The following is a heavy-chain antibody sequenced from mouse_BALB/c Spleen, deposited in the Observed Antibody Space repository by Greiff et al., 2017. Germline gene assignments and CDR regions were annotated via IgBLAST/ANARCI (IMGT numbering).Heavy chain of an antibody. Sequence: EVQRVESGGGLVQPGGSRKLSCAASGFTFSSFGMHWVRQAPEKGLEWVAYISSGSSTIYYADTVKGRFTISRDNPKNTLFLQMTSLRSEDTAMYYCARGQSPTGFYFDYWGQGTTLTVSS. V-gene: IGHV5-17*02. CDR3: ARGQSPTGFYFDY. J-gene: IGHJ2*01. CDR2: ISSGSSTI. D-gene: IGHD4-1*02. CDR1: GFTFSSFG.